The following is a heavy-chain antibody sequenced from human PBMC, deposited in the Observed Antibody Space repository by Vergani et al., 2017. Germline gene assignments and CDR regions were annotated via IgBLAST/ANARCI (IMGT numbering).Heavy chain of an antibody. J-gene: IGHJ5*02. CDR2: IHYSENT. CDR3: ASDTHSGQRADR. V-gene: IGHV4-59*11. D-gene: IGHD6-19*01. Sequence: QVQLQESGPGLVKSSETLSLTCSVSFVSIRNLYCNWIRPPPGKGLEWIGSIHYSENTNYNPSLKTRVTISVDTSKNQFSLTLTSVTAADTAVYYCASDTHSGQRADRWGQGILVTVTS. CDR1: FVSIRNLY.